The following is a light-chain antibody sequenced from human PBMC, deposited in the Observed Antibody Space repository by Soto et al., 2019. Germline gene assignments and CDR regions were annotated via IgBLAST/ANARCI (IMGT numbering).Light chain of an antibody. V-gene: IGKV3-15*01. CDR1: QSVGSN. J-gene: IGKJ2*01. CDR3: QQYTNWPYT. CDR2: GAS. Sequence: ELVMTQSPAILSVSPGERASLSCRASQSVGSNLVWYQQTAGHAPRLLIYGASTRATGIPARFSGSGSGTEFTLTISSLQSEDFAVYSCQQYTNWPYTFGQGTKLE.